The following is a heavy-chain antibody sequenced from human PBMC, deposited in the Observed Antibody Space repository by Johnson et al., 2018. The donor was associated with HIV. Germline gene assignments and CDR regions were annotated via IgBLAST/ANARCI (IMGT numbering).Heavy chain of an antibody. V-gene: IGHV3-11*04. Sequence: QVQLVESGGGLVKPGGSLRLSCAASGFTFSDYYMSWIRQAPGKGLEWVSYISSSGSTIYYADSVKGRFTISRDNSKNTLYLQMNSLRAEDTAVYYCAKQQLVPDDAFDIWGQGTMVNVSS. CDR1: GFTFSDYY. CDR2: ISSSGSTI. CDR3: AKQQLVPDDAFDI. D-gene: IGHD6-6*01. J-gene: IGHJ3*02.